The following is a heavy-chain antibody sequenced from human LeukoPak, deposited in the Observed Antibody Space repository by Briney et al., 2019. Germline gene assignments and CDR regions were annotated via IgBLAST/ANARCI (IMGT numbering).Heavy chain of an antibody. J-gene: IGHJ4*02. Sequence: SVKVSCKASGGTFISYAISWVRQAPGQGLEWMGRIIPIFGIANYAQKFQGRVTITADKSTSTAYMELSSLRSEDTAVYYCASDGYSGSYRGSYYWGQGTLVTVSS. CDR3: ASDGYSGSYRGSYY. CDR2: IIPIFGIA. V-gene: IGHV1-69*04. CDR1: GGTFISYA. D-gene: IGHD1-26*01.